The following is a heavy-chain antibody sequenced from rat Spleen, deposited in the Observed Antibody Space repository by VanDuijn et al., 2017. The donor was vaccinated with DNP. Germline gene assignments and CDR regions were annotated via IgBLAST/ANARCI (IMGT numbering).Heavy chain of an antibody. CDR1: GFTFTNYD. Sequence: EVQLVESGGGLVQPGRSLKLSCAASGFTFTNYDMAWVRQAPTKGLEWVACMSPTTRNSYYRDSVKGRFTISRDNAKSSLYLQMNSLKSEDTATYYCARYSLRRVWDYWGQGVMVTVSS. CDR2: MSPTTRNS. V-gene: IGHV5-25*01. D-gene: IGHD1-11*01. CDR3: ARYSLRRVWDY. J-gene: IGHJ2*01.